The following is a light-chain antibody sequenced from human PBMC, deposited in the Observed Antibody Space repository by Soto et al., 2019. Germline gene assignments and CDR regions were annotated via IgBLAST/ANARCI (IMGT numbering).Light chain of an antibody. J-gene: IGLJ1*01. V-gene: IGLV2-14*01. CDR2: DVS. CDR3: SSYTSSSTPFYV. CDR1: SSDVVGYNY. Sequence: GLTPPASVCGGPGQSITISCTGTSSDVVGYNYVSWYQQHPGKAPKLMIYDVSNRPSGVSNRFSGSKSGNTASLTISGLQAEDEADYYCSSYTSSSTPFYVFVTGTKATVL.